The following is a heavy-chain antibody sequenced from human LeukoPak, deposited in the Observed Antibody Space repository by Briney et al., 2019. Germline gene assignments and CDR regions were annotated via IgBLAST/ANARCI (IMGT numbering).Heavy chain of an antibody. D-gene: IGHD3-22*01. CDR3: ARTVYYYEIYYFDY. V-gene: IGHV4-39*01. CDR1: GGSISSSSYH. Sequence: SETLSLTCTVSGGSISSSSYHWGWIRQPPGKGLEWIGSIYYSGSTYYNPSLKSRVTISVDTSKNQFSLKLSSVTAADTAVYYCARTVYYYEIYYFDYWGQGTLVTVSS. J-gene: IGHJ4*02. CDR2: IYYSGST.